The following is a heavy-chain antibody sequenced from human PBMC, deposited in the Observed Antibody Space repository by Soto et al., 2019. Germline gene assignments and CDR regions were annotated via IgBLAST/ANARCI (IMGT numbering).Heavy chain of an antibody. Sequence: GGSLRLSCAASGFTVSSNYMSWVRQAPGKRLEWVSVIYSGGSTYYADSVRGRFTISRDNSKNTLYLQMKSLRAEDTAVYYCARDPPATRHGMDVWGQGTTVTVSS. CDR3: ARDPPATRHGMDV. CDR1: GFTVSSNY. V-gene: IGHV3-53*01. CDR2: IYSGGST. J-gene: IGHJ6*02.